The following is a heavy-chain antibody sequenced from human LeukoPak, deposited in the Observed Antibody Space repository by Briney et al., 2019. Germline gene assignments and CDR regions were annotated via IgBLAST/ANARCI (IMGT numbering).Heavy chain of an antibody. V-gene: IGHV3-64D*09. J-gene: IGHJ4*02. CDR1: GFTFSSSA. CDR2: ISSNGGST. Sequence: RGALRLSCSASGFTFSSSAIHWVRQAPGKGLEYVSGISSNGGSTYNADSVKGRFTISRDNSNNTVYLQMSSLRPKETALYYCVKRTGLYFDYWGQGTLVTVSS. CDR3: VKRTGLYFDY. D-gene: IGHD1-1*01.